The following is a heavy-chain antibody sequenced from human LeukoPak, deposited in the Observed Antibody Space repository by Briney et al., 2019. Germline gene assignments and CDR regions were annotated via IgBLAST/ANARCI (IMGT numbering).Heavy chain of an antibody. Sequence: GGSLRLPCAASGFTFSSYEMNWVRQAPGKGLEWVSYISSSGSTIYYADSVKGRFTISRDNAKNTLYLQMNSLRAEDTAVYYCARSAWVDCFDYWGQGTLVTVSS. CDR3: ARSAWVDCFDY. D-gene: IGHD2-15*01. CDR2: ISSSGSTI. V-gene: IGHV3-48*03. CDR1: GFTFSSYE. J-gene: IGHJ4*02.